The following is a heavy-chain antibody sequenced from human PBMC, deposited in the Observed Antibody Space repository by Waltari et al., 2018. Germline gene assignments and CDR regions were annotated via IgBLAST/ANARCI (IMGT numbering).Heavy chain of an antibody. Sequence: SLTCAVSGDSMNRNNWWSWVRQSPGKGLEWIGQIHGSGRTNYNPSLEGRVTVSIDTSNNQFSLKVSYATAADTAVYYCARDRGRGLYLDSWGQGSLVTVSP. CDR2: IHGSGRT. CDR3: ARDRGRGLYLDS. V-gene: IGHV4-4*02. J-gene: IGHJ4*02. D-gene: IGHD2-15*01. CDR1: GDSMNRNNW.